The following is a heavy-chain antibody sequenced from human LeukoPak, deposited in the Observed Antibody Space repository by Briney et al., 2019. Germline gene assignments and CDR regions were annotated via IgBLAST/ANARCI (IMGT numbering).Heavy chain of an antibody. CDR1: GFTFSSYS. CDR3: AREGSGYYSKSPDY. J-gene: IGHJ4*02. Sequence: GGSLRLSCAASGFTFSSYSMNWVRQAPGKRLEWVSSISSSSSYIYYADSVKGRFTISRDNAKNSLYLQMNSLRAEDTAVYYCAREGSGYYSKSPDYWGQGTLVTVSS. CDR2: ISSSSSYI. D-gene: IGHD3-22*01. V-gene: IGHV3-21*01.